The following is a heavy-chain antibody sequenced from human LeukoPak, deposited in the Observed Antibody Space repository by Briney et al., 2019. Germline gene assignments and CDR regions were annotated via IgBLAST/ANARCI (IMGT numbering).Heavy chain of an antibody. Sequence: GGSLRLSCAASGFTFSSYAMSWVRQAPGKGLEWVSANSGSGGSTYYADSVKGRFTISRDNSKNTLYLQMNSLRAEDTAVYYCARDLGITSTTVYYGMDVWGQGTTVTVSS. J-gene: IGHJ6*02. D-gene: IGHD1-14*01. CDR1: GFTFSSYA. CDR3: ARDLGITSTTVYYGMDV. V-gene: IGHV3-23*01. CDR2: NSGSGGST.